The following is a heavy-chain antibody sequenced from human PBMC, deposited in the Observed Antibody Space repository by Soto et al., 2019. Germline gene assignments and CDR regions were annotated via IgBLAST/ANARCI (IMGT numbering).Heavy chain of an antibody. CDR2: IWYDGSNK. CDR3: ARGVAAAGTLPYYYYGMDV. CDR1: GFTFSSYG. V-gene: IGHV3-33*01. D-gene: IGHD6-13*01. Sequence: QVQLVESGGGVVQPGRSLRLSCAASGFTFSSYGMHWVRQAPGKGLEWVAVIWYDGSNKYYADSVKGRFTISRDNSKNTLYLQMNSLRAEDTAVYYCARGVAAAGTLPYYYYGMDVWGQGTTVTVSS. J-gene: IGHJ6*02.